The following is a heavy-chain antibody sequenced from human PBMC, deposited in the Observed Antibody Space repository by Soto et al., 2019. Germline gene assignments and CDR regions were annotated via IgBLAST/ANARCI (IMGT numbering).Heavy chain of an antibody. CDR3: ASTQYGGNSSGAFDI. J-gene: IGHJ3*02. Sequence: SETLSLTCTVSGGSISSYALSWIRKPPGKGLEWIGYIYHSGSTYYNPSLKSRVTISVDRSKNQFSLKLSSVTAADTAVYYCASTQYGGNSSGAFDIWGQGTMVTVSS. V-gene: IGHV4-30-2*01. CDR2: IYHSGST. D-gene: IGHD2-21*02. CDR1: GGSISSYA.